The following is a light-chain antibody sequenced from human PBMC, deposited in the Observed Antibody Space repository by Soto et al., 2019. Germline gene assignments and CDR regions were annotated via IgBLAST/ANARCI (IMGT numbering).Light chain of an antibody. Sequence: EIVLTQSPGTLSLSPGERATLSCRASQSVSSKLAWYQQKRGQAPRLLIYGASTRATGVPARFSGSGSGTEFTLTISSLQSEDFAVYYCQQYNNWPRTFGQGTRLEIK. CDR1: QSVSSK. J-gene: IGKJ5*01. V-gene: IGKV3-15*01. CDR3: QQYNNWPRT. CDR2: GAS.